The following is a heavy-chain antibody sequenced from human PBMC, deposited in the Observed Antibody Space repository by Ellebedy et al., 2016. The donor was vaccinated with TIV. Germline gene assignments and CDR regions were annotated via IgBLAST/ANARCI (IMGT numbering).Heavy chain of an antibody. CDR3: ARDNAEHFDS. D-gene: IGHD1-26*01. Sequence: SQTLSLTCALSGDSVSRNTAAWDWIRQSPSRGLEWLGRTYYRSKWYNDYAVSVKSRITINPDTSKNQFSLQLNSVTPEDTAVYYCARDNAEHFDSWGQGTLVTVSS. CDR2: TYYRSKWYN. J-gene: IGHJ4*02. CDR1: GDSVSRNTAA. V-gene: IGHV6-1*01.